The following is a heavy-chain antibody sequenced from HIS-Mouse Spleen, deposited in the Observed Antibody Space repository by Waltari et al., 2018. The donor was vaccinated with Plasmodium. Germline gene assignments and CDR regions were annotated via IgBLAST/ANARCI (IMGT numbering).Heavy chain of an antibody. CDR1: GFPFGSYG. J-gene: IGHJ4*02. CDR3: AKDRRSSSWYVDY. Sequence: QVQLVESGGGVVQPGRSLRLSCAASGFPFGSYGMPWFRQAPGKGLEWVAVKSYDGSNKYYADSVKGRFTISRDNSKNTLYLQMNSLRAEDTAVYYCAKDRRSSSWYVDYWGQGTLVTVSS. CDR2: KSYDGSNK. D-gene: IGHD6-13*01. V-gene: IGHV3-30*18.